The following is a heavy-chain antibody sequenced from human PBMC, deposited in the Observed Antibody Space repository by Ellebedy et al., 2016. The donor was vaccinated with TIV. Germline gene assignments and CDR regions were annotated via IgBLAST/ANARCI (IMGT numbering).Heavy chain of an antibody. CDR2: ISSGGIT. CDR3: ARENYFDSGILDALDV. D-gene: IGHD3-10*01. CDR1: GFTFSASG. V-gene: IGHV3-23*01. J-gene: IGHJ3*01. Sequence: GESLKISCAASGFTFSASGMTWARQAPGKGLEWVSGISSGGITYYADSVKGRFTISRDNSKNTVYLQMDSLRTEDTALYFCARENYFDSGILDALDVWGQGAMVTVSS.